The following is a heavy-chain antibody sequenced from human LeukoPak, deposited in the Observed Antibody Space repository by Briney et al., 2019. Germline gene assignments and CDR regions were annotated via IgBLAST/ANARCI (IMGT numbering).Heavy chain of an antibody. J-gene: IGHJ4*02. V-gene: IGHV4-59*08. Sequence: PSETLSLTCTVSGGSISSYYWGWIRQLPGKGLEWIGYIYYSGSTNYNPSLKSRVTISVDTSKNQFSLKLSSVTAADTAVYYCARDLYGGNPWPFGYWGQGTLVTVSS. CDR1: GGSISSYY. CDR3: ARDLYGGNPWPFGY. CDR2: IYYSGST. D-gene: IGHD4-17*01.